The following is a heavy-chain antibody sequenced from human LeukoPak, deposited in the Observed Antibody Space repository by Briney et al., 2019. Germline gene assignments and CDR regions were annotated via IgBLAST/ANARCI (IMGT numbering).Heavy chain of an antibody. J-gene: IGHJ4*02. CDR3: AKVDGITIFEVFDY. V-gene: IGHV3-23*01. D-gene: IGHD3-3*01. CDR2: ISGSGGST. CDR1: GYTFSSYA. Sequence: GGSLRLSCAASGYTFSSYAMSWVRQAPGKGLEWVSAISGSGGSTYYADSVMGRFTISRDNYKNTLYLQMNSLRAEDTAVYYCAKVDGITIFEVFDYWGQGTLVTVSS.